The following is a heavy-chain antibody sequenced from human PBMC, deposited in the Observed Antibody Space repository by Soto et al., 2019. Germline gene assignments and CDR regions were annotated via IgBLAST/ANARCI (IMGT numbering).Heavy chain of an antibody. CDR2: ISGSGGST. CDR1: GFTFSSYA. D-gene: IGHD6-13*01. Sequence: EVQLLESGGGLVQPGGSLRLSCAAFGFTFSSYAMSWVRQAPGKGLEWVPGISGSGGSTYYADSVKGRFTISRDNSKNSLYLQMNSLRAEDTAVYYCAIDFLRGLAAAGFDYWGQGTLVTVSS. CDR3: AIDFLRGLAAAGFDY. V-gene: IGHV3-23*01. J-gene: IGHJ4*02.